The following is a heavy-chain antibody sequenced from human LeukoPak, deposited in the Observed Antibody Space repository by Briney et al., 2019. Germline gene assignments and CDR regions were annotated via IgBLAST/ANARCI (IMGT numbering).Heavy chain of an antibody. V-gene: IGHV4-59*01. Sequence: KSSETLSLTCNVSSGSISGYYWTWLRQPPGKGLEWIGFIYYSGSTNYNPSLKSRVTMSVDTSKNELSLRMTSVTAADTAVYYCWYSSSSFDYWGQGTLVTVSS. CDR2: IYYSGST. CDR1: SGSISGYY. J-gene: IGHJ4*02. D-gene: IGHD6-13*01. CDR3: WYSSSSFDY.